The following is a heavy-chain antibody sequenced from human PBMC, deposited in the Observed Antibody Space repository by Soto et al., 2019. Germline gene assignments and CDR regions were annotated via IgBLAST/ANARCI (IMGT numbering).Heavy chain of an antibody. CDR3: ARGPLGKQWLALDY. V-gene: IGHV1-18*01. D-gene: IGHD6-19*01. Sequence: ASVKVSCKASGYTFTSYGISWVRQAPGQGLEWMGWISAYNGNTNYAQKLQGRVTMTTDTSTSTAYMELRSLGSDDTAVYYCARGPLGKQWLALDYWGQGTLVTVSS. J-gene: IGHJ4*02. CDR1: GYTFTSYG. CDR2: ISAYNGNT.